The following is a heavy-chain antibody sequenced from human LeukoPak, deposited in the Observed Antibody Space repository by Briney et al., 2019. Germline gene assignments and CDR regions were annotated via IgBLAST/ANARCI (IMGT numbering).Heavy chain of an antibody. D-gene: IGHD2-2*01. J-gene: IGHJ6*03. CDR3: ARTYCSSTSCYHPHYYYYMDV. Sequence: AASVKVSCKASGYTFTGYYMHWVRQAPGQGLEWMGIINPSGGSTSYAQKFQGRVTMTRDMSTSTVYMELSSLRSEDTAVYYCARTYCSSTSCYHPHYYYYMDVWGKGTTVTVSS. CDR1: GYTFTGYY. CDR2: INPSGGST. V-gene: IGHV1-46*01.